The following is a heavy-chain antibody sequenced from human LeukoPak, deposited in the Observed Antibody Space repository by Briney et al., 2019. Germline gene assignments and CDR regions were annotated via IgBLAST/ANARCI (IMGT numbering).Heavy chain of an antibody. J-gene: IGHJ6*03. D-gene: IGHD6-13*01. CDR2: IYPGDSDT. CDR1: GYSFTSYW. V-gene: IGHV5-51*01. Sequence: GESLKISCKGSGYSFTSYWIGWVRQMPGKGLEWMGIIYPGDSDTRYSPSFQGQVTISADKSISTAYLQWSSLKASNTAMYYCARSPWYSSSWTNYYYYMDVWGKGTTVTISS. CDR3: ARSPWYSSSWTNYYYYMDV.